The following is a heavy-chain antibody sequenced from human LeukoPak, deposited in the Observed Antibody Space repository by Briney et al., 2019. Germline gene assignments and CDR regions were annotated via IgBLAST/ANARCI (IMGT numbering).Heavy chain of an antibody. Sequence: GGSLRLSCAASGFFFNAYWLSWVRQAPGMGLEWVANIKQDGSEIYYVDSVKGRFIISRDNAKNSLFLQMNSLRVGDTAVYYCARGRDVGSWGQGTLVTVSS. V-gene: IGHV3-7*03. J-gene: IGHJ5*02. D-gene: IGHD1-26*01. CDR3: ARGRDVGS. CDR2: IKQDGSEI. CDR1: GFFFNAYW.